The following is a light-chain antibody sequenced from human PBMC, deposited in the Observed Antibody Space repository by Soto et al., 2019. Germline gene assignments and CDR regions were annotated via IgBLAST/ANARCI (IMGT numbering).Light chain of an antibody. CDR2: NIY. V-gene: IGLV2-14*03. CDR3: SAYTVSRTYV. Sequence: QSALTQAASVSGSTGQSITISCTGTSSDVGAYNFVSWHQQHPGRAPKLMIYNIYDRPSGISYRFSGCKSGNTASLTISRLQGEDEAGYYCSAYTVSRTYVFGTGTKV. J-gene: IGLJ1*01. CDR1: SSDVGAYNF.